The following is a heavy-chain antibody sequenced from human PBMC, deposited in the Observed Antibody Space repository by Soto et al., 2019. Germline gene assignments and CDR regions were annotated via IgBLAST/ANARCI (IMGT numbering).Heavy chain of an antibody. Sequence: QAQLEQSGGEVKKPGSSVKVSCKASRVAFSKFIVTWVRQAPGLGLEWVGGIIPIFGTANYAQKFQGRVTLTADESTSADYMEVNNLRSEATAVYYCANVRYSSPMGYYYGMDVWGQGTTVTVSS. CDR1: RVAFSKFI. V-gene: IGHV1-69*01. CDR2: IIPIFGTA. D-gene: IGHD6-19*01. CDR3: ANVRYSSPMGYYYGMDV. J-gene: IGHJ6*02.